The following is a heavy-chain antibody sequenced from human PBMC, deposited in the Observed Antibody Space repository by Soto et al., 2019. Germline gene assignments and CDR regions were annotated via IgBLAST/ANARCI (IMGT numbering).Heavy chain of an antibody. Sequence: DVQLVESGGGLVQPGRSLRLSCAASGFTFDDYAMHWVRQAPGKGLEWVSGISWNSGSIGYADSVKGRFTISRDNAKNSLYLQMNSLRAEDTALYYCAKASIAAAGNDYWGQGTLVAVSS. D-gene: IGHD6-13*01. J-gene: IGHJ4*02. CDR1: GFTFDDYA. CDR2: ISWNSGSI. CDR3: AKASIAAAGNDY. V-gene: IGHV3-9*01.